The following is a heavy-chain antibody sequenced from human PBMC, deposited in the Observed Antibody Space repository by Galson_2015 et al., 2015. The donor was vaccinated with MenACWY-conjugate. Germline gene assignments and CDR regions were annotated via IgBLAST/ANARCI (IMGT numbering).Heavy chain of an antibody. CDR3: ARGDYGDYYFDY. CDR2: ISYDGSNK. D-gene: IGHD4-17*01. Sequence: SLRLSCAASGFTFSSYALHWVRQAPGKGLEWVAIISYDGSNKYYADSVKGRFTISRDNSKNTLYLQINSLRDEDTAVYYCARGDYGDYYFDYWGQGTLVTVSS. V-gene: IGHV3-30*04. CDR1: GFTFSSYA. J-gene: IGHJ4*02.